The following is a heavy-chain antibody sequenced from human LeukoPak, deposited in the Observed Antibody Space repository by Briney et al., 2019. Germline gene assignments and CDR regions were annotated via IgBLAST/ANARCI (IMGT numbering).Heavy chain of an antibody. J-gene: IGHJ4*02. CDR1: GFIFSRYS. V-gene: IGHV3-23*01. CDR3: AKRIQSAMAMGY. D-gene: IGHD5-18*01. Sequence: GGSLRLSCEASGFIFSRYSMNWVRQAPGKGLEWVSDISGSGGSTYYADSVKGRFTISRDNSKNTMYLQMNSLRAEDTAVYYCAKRIQSAMAMGYWGQGTLVTVSS. CDR2: ISGSGGST.